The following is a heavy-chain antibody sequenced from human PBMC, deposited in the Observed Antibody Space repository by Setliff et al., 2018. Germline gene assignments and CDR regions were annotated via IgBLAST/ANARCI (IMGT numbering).Heavy chain of an antibody. D-gene: IGHD4-4*01. CDR1: GITFINAW. CDR3: ATGPRDSRNYLTWLGS. J-gene: IGHJ5*02. V-gene: IGHV3-15*01. Sequence: GGSLRLSCSVSGITFINAWMTWVRQAPGKGPEWVGRIKSSREGATSDYGAPAKGRFTISRDDSKQVIFLHMNSLKTEDTGYYYCATGPRDSRNYLTWLGSWGQGTLVTVSS. CDR2: IKSSREGATS.